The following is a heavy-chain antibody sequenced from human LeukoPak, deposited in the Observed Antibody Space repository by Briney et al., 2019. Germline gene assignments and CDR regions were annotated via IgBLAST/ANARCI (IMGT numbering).Heavy chain of an antibody. CDR3: AREFGLRGVLGAFDI. J-gene: IGHJ3*02. CDR2: IIPIFGTA. Sequence: ASVKVSCKASGGTFSSYAISWVRQAPGQGLEWMGGIIPIFGTANYAQKFQGRVTITTDESTSTAYMELSSLRSEDTAVYYCAREFGLRGVLGAFDIWGQGTMVTVSS. CDR1: GGTFSSYA. V-gene: IGHV1-69*05. D-gene: IGHD3-16*01.